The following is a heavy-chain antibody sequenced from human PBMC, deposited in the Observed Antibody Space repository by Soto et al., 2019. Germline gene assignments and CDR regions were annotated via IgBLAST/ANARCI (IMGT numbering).Heavy chain of an antibody. CDR2: INAGNGNT. J-gene: IGHJ3*02. Sequence: QVQLVQSGAEEKKPGASVKVSCKASGYTFTSYAMHWVRQAPGQRLEWMGWINAGNGNTKYSQKFQGRVTITRDTSASTAYMELSSLRSEDTAVYYCARDRRCLQGNDAFDIWGQGTMVTVSS. CDR3: ARDRRCLQGNDAFDI. V-gene: IGHV1-3*05. D-gene: IGHD4-4*01. CDR1: GYTFTSYA.